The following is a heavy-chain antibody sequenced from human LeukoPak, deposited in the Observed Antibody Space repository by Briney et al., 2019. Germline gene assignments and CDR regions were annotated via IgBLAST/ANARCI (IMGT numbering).Heavy chain of an antibody. Sequence: ASVKVSRKASGYTFTAYYMHWVRQAPGQGLEWMGWINPNSGGTNYAQKFQGWVTMTRDTSISTAYMELTRLKSDDTAVYYCARDGGYCSGDSCSTYYYYGMDVWGKGTTVTVSS. J-gene: IGHJ6*04. CDR3: ARDGGYCSGDSCSTYYYYGMDV. D-gene: IGHD2-15*01. V-gene: IGHV1-2*04. CDR2: INPNSGGT. CDR1: GYTFTAYY.